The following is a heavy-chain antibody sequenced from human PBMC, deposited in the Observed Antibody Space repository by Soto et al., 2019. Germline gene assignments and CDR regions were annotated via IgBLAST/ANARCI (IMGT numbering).Heavy chain of an antibody. CDR1: GFTFSGYA. J-gene: IGHJ3*02. Sequence: GGSLRLSCAASGFTFSGYAMHWVRQSPGKGLEWVAVISYDGSNKYYADSVKGRSTISRDNSKNTLYLQMNSLRAEDTAVYYCARDLGYCGGDCYSAFDIWGQGTMVTVS. V-gene: IGHV3-30-3*01. D-gene: IGHD2-21*02. CDR3: ARDLGYCGGDCYSAFDI. CDR2: ISYDGSNK.